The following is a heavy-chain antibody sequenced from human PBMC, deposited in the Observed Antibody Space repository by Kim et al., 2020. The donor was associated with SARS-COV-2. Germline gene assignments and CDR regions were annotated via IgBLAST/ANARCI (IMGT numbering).Heavy chain of an antibody. V-gene: IGHV6-1*01. CDR3: ARDLCPTKKTIFGVVIPNYYYYGMDV. Sequence: SQTLSLTCAISGDSVSSNSAAWNWIRQSPSRGLEWLGRTYYRSKWYNDYAVSVKSRITINPDTSKNQFSLQLNSVTPEDTAVYYCARDLCPTKKTIFGVVIPNYYYYGMDVWGQGTTVTVSS. CDR1: GDSVSSNSAA. CDR2: TYYRSKWYN. J-gene: IGHJ6*02. D-gene: IGHD3-3*01.